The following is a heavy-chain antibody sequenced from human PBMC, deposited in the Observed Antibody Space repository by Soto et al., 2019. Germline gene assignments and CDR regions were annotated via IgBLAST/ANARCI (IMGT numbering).Heavy chain of an antibody. V-gene: IGHV4-30-2*01. CDR3: ARAGGLGAVAGDY. Sequence: QLQLQESGSGLVKPSQTLSLTCAVSGGSISSGGYSWSWIRQPPGKGLEWIGYIYHSGSTYYNPTIKSRVTISVDRTKNQFSLKLSSVTAADTAVYYCARAGGLGAVAGDYWGQGTLVTVSS. CDR1: GGSISSGGYS. D-gene: IGHD6-19*01. CDR2: IYHSGST. J-gene: IGHJ4*02.